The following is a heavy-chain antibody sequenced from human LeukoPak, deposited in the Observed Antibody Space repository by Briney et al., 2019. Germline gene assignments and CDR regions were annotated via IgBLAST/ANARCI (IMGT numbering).Heavy chain of an antibody. J-gene: IGHJ4*02. CDR3: ARDSGRYSGYDSYFDY. D-gene: IGHD5-12*01. CDR2: INPSGGRT. V-gene: IGHV1-46*01. Sequence: ASVKVSCKASGYTFTSYYMHWVRQAPGQGLEWMGIINPSGGRTGYAQTFQGRVTMTRDTSTSTVYMELSSLRSEDTAVYYCARDSGRYSGYDSYFDYWGQGTLVTVSS. CDR1: GYTFTSYY.